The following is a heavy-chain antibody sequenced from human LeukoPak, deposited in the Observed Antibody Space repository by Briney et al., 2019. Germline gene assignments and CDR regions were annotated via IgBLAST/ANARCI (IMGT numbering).Heavy chain of an antibody. CDR1: GFTVSSSY. CDR3: AKRARPFGGGFDY. CDR2: IYSGGRT. Sequence: GGSLRLSCAASGFTVSSSYMSWVRQAPGKGLEWVSVIYSGGRTSYADSVKGRFTVSRDNSKNTLYLQMNSLRAEDTAVYYCAKRARPFGGGFDYWGQGTLVAVSS. J-gene: IGHJ4*02. V-gene: IGHV3-53*01. D-gene: IGHD3-16*01.